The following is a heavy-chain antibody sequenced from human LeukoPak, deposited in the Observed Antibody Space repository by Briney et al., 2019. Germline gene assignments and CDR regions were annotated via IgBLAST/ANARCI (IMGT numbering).Heavy chain of an antibody. V-gene: IGHV4-59*02. CDR2: IYSNGST. CDR3: ARSGGGYTATILGYFFDY. D-gene: IGHD5-18*01. CDR1: GGSVMSYY. J-gene: IGHJ4*02. Sequence: SETLSLTCSVSGGSVMSYYWGWIRQPPGKGLEWLGYIYSNGSTNFHPSLKSRLTISVDTSKNQISLKLTSVTVADTAVYYCARSGGGYTATILGYFFDYWGQGALVTVSS.